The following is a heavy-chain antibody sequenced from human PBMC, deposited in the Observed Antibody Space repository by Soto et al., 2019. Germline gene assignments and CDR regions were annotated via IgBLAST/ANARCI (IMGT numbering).Heavy chain of an antibody. CDR1: GFTFSSYG. V-gene: IGHV3-30*18. Sequence: GGSLRLSCAASGFTFSSYGMHWVRQAPGKGLEWVAVISYDGSNKYYADSVKGRFTISRDNSKNTLYLQMNSLRAEDTAVYYCAKESYGSGTDRPDYWGQGTLVTVSS. D-gene: IGHD3-10*01. CDR2: ISYDGSNK. J-gene: IGHJ4*02. CDR3: AKESYGSGTDRPDY.